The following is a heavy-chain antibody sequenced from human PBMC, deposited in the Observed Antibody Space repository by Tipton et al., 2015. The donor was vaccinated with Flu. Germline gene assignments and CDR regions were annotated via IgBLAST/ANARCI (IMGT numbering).Heavy chain of an antibody. CDR2: INPSGGST. D-gene: IGHD4-17*01. V-gene: IGHV1-46*01. Sequence: QVQLVQSGAEVKKPGASVKVSCKASGYTFTSYYMHWVRQAPGQGLEWMGIINPSGGSTSYAQKFQGRVTMTRDTSTSTVYMELSRLRSEDTAVYYCAREPHYGDYGLYGMDLWGQGTTVTVSS. CDR3: AREPHYGDYGLYGMDL. J-gene: IGHJ6*02. CDR1: GYTFTSYY.